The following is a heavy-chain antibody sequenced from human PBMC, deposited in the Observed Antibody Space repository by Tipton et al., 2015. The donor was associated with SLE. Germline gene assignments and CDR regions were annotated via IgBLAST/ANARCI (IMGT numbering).Heavy chain of an antibody. D-gene: IGHD3-10*01. CDR3: ARGLYYYGSGSYSFFDY. V-gene: IGHV4-34*01. CDR1: GGSFSGYY. Sequence: TLSLTCAVYGGSFSGYYWSWIRQPPGKGLEWIGEINHSGSTNYNPSLKSRVTISVDTSKNQFSLKLSSVTAADTAVYHCARGLYYYGSGSYSFFDYWGQGTLVTVSS. CDR2: INHSGST. J-gene: IGHJ4*02.